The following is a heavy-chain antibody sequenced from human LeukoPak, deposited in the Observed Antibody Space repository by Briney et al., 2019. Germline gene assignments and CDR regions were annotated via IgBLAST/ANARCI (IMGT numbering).Heavy chain of an antibody. CDR3: ARGFRITMVRGVIIGAFDI. CDR1: GASISSYY. V-gene: IGHV4-59*08. D-gene: IGHD3-10*01. Sequence: SETLSLTCTVSGASISSYYWSWIRQPPGTGLEWIGYIYYYSGRTNYNPSLKSRVTISVDTSKKQFSLKLSSVTAADTAVYYCARGFRITMVRGVIIGAFDIWGQGTMVTVSS. J-gene: IGHJ3*02. CDR2: IYYYSGRT.